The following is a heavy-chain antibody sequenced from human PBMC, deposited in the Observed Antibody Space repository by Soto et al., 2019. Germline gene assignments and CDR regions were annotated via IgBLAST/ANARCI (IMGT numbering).Heavy chain of an antibody. Sequence: GGSLRLSCAASGFTFSSYAMHWVRQAPGKGLEWVALISYDGSDKDYADSVKGRFTISRDNSRNTLFLQMNSLRVEDTAVYFCARDRGTPDSFNLWGQGTMVTVSS. CDR2: ISYDGSDK. V-gene: IGHV3-30-3*01. D-gene: IGHD3-22*01. CDR3: ARDRGTPDSFNL. J-gene: IGHJ3*01. CDR1: GFTFSSYA.